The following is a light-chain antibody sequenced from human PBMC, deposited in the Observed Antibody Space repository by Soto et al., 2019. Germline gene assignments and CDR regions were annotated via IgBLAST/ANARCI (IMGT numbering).Light chain of an antibody. CDR3: QQSDSLPIT. V-gene: IGKV1-33*01. J-gene: IGKJ5*01. Sequence: DIQMTQSPSSLSASVGDRVTITCRASKVISNYLNWYQQRPEKAPKILIYDASNLEKGVPSRFSGTRSGTHFTFAITSRQPEDVATKYCQQSDSLPITFGQGTRLEI. CDR1: KVISNY. CDR2: DAS.